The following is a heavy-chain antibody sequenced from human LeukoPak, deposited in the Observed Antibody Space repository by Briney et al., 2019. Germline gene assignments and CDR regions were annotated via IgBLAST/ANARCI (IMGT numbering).Heavy chain of an antibody. Sequence: GGSLRLSCAASGFTFSSYWMSWVRQAPGKGLEWVANIKQDGSEKYYVDSVKGRFTISRDNAKNSLYLQMNSLRAEDTAVYYCARVYDAWSGFSQYYFDYWGQGTLVTVSS. V-gene: IGHV3-7*01. J-gene: IGHJ4*02. D-gene: IGHD3-3*01. CDR2: IKQDGSEK. CDR1: GFTFSSYW. CDR3: ARVYDAWSGFSQYYFDY.